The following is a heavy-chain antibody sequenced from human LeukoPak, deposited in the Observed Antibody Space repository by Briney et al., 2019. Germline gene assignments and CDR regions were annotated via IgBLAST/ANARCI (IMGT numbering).Heavy chain of an antibody. CDR1: GGTFSSYA. Sequence: ASVKVSCKASGGTFSSYAISWVRQAPGQGLEWMGGIIPIFGTANYAQKFQGRVTITADKSTSTAYMELSSLRSEDTAVYYCARGHGGSGYYRMRDEYFQHWGQGTLVTVSS. J-gene: IGHJ1*01. CDR3: ARGHGGSGYYRMRDEYFQH. D-gene: IGHD3-22*01. CDR2: IIPIFGTA. V-gene: IGHV1-69*06.